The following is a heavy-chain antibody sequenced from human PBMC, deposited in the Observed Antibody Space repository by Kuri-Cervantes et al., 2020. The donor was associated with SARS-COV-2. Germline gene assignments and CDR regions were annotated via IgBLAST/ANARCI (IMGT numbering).Heavy chain of an antibody. J-gene: IGHJ5*02. V-gene: IGHV1-18*01. Sequence: ASVKVSCKASGYTFTSYGISWVRQAPGQGLEWMGWISAYNGNTNYAQKLQGRVTMTTDTSTSTAYMELRSLRSDDTAVCYCARSLVVPAANWFDPWGQGTLVTVSS. CDR1: GYTFTSYG. D-gene: IGHD2-2*01. CDR2: ISAYNGNT. CDR3: ARSLVVPAANWFDP.